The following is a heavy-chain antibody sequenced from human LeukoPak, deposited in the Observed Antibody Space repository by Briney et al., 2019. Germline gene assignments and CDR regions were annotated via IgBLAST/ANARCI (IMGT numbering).Heavy chain of an antibody. CDR3: AKGRDKYQLLSKNWFDP. Sequence: GRSLRLSCAAPGFTFDDYAMHWVRQAPGKGLEWVSGISWNSGSIGYADSVKGRFTISRDNAKNSLYLQMNSLRAEDTALYYCAKGRDKYQLLSKNWFDPWGQGTLVTVSS. D-gene: IGHD2-2*01. V-gene: IGHV3-9*01. CDR1: GFTFDDYA. J-gene: IGHJ5*02. CDR2: ISWNSGSI.